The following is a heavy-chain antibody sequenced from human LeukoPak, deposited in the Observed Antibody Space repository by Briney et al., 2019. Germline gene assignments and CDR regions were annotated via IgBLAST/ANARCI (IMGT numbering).Heavy chain of an antibody. J-gene: IGHJ3*02. CDR3: ARDYHDILTGYYSRSYDAFDI. V-gene: IGHV4-39*07. CDR1: GGSISSSSYY. D-gene: IGHD3-9*01. CDR2: VYYSGST. Sequence: SETLSLTCTVSGGSISSSSYYWGWIRQPPGKGLEWIGSVYYSGSTYYNPSLQSRVTISVDTSKNQFSLKLSSVTAADTAVYYCARDYHDILTGYYSRSYDAFDIWGQGTMVTVSS.